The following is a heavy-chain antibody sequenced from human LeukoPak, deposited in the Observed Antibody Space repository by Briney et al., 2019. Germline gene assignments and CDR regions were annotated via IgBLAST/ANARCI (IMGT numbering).Heavy chain of an antibody. CDR3: ARDDISSFSSSYGY. CDR1: GFTFSSSW. V-gene: IGHV3-74*03. D-gene: IGHD6-6*01. J-gene: IGHJ4*02. Sequence: GGSLRLSCAASGFTFSSSWMHWVRQAPGKGLVWVSRIKSDGSGATYADSVKGRFTISRDNAKNTLYLQMNSLRAEDTAVYYCARDDISSFSSSYGYWGQGTLVTVSS. CDR2: IKSDGSGA.